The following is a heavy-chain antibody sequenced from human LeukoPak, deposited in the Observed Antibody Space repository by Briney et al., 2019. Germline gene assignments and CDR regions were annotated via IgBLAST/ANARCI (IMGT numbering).Heavy chain of an antibody. V-gene: IGHV4-59*01. CDR3: ARSDTYYVKPFDY. J-gene: IGHJ4*02. CDR2: IYYSGST. CDR1: GGSISSYS. D-gene: IGHD3-10*02. Sequence: SETLSLTCTVSGGSISSYSWSWIRQPPGKGLEWIGYIYYSGSTNYNPSLESRVTISVDTSKNQFSLKLSSVTAADTAVYYCARSDTYYVKPFDYWGQGTLVTVSS.